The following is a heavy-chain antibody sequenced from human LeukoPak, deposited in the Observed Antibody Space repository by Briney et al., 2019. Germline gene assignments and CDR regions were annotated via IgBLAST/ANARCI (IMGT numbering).Heavy chain of an antibody. CDR2: ISSSSSYI. Sequence: GGSLRLSCAASGFTFSSYSMNWVRQAPGKGLEWVSSISSSSSYIYYADSVKGRFTISRDNAKNSLYLQMNSLRAEDTAVYYCARAYSSSWYEVLYYFDYWGQGTLVTVSS. D-gene: IGHD6-13*01. CDR3: ARAYSSSWYEVLYYFDY. V-gene: IGHV3-21*01. J-gene: IGHJ4*02. CDR1: GFTFSSYS.